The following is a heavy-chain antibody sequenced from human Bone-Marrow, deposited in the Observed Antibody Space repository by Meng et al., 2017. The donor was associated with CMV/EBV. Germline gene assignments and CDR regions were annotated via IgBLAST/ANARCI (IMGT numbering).Heavy chain of an antibody. D-gene: IGHD3-10*01. Sequence: ASVKVSCKASGYSFSNFYMHWVRQAPGQGLEWMGVINPSGGITTYAQKFQGRVTMTRDTSTSTVYMELNSRRSEDTAVYYCARSGGSGSYFRIGGVGGMDVWGQGTTVTVSS. CDR3: ARSGGSGSYFRIGGVGGMDV. CDR2: INPSGGIT. V-gene: IGHV1-46*01. CDR1: GYSFSNFY. J-gene: IGHJ6*02.